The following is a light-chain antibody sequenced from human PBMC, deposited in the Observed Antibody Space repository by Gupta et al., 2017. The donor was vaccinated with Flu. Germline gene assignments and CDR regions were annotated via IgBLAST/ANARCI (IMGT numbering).Light chain of an antibody. CDR1: QSVSSSY. CDR3: QQYGNSGMYT. CDR2: GTS. Sequence: LLTQSPGTLSLSPGERATLSCRASQSVSSSYLAWYQQKPGQAPRLLLYGTSSRATGIPDRFSGSGSGTDFTLSISRLEPEDFALYYCQQYGNSGMYTFGQGTKLEIK. V-gene: IGKV3-20*01. J-gene: IGKJ2*01.